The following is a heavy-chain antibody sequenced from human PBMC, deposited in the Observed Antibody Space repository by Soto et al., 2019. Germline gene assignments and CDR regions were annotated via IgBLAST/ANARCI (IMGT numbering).Heavy chain of an antibody. D-gene: IGHD3-10*01. CDR2: ISAYNGNT. J-gene: IGHJ5*02. CDR1: GYTFTSYG. Sequence: QVQLVESGAEVKKPGASVKVSCKASGYTFTSYGISWVRQAPGQGLEWMGWISAYNGNTNYAQKLQGRVTMTTDTSTSTAYMELRSLRSDDTAVYYCARDSMVRGDKNWFDPWGQGTLVTVSS. CDR3: ARDSMVRGDKNWFDP. V-gene: IGHV1-18*01.